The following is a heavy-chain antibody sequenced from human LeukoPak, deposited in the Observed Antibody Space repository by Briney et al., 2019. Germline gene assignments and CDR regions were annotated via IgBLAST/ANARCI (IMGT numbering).Heavy chain of an antibody. J-gene: IGHJ4*02. CDR1: GYTFTSYY. CDR3: ARGGGYCSSTSCEGVLLY. CDR2: INPSGGST. V-gene: IGHV1-46*01. Sequence: ASVTVSCKASGYTFTSYYMHWVRQAPGQGLEWMGIINPSGGSTSYAQKFQGRVTMTRDTSTSTVYMELSSLRSEDTAVYYCARGGGYCSSTSCEGVLLYWGQETLVTVSS. D-gene: IGHD2-2*01.